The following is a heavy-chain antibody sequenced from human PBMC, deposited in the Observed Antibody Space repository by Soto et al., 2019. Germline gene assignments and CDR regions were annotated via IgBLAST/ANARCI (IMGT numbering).Heavy chain of an antibody. J-gene: IGHJ6*02. CDR2: IYPGDSDT. CDR1: GYSFTIYW. Sequence: GASLKISCKGSGYSFTIYWIGWVRQMPGKGLEWMGIIYPGDSDTRYSPSFQGQVTISADKSISTAYLQWSSLTASYTSMYYCARHCPRVCDDNSDCYYYGLDVWGQGTTVTVSS. V-gene: IGHV5-51*01. CDR3: ARHCPRVCDDNSDCYYYGLDV. D-gene: IGHD3-22*01.